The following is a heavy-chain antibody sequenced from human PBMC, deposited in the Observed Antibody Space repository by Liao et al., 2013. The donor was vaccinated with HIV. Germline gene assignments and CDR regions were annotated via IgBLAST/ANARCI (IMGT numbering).Heavy chain of an antibody. D-gene: IGHD2-15*01. V-gene: IGHV4-30-4*08. Sequence: QVQLQESGPRLVKPSQTLSLTCTVSGASIDSGNFYWAWIRQLPGKGLEWIGYINYSVSPYSNPSLKSRVTISMDMSKNQFSLSLHSVTAADTAVYYCARGEGGPPGRHYMDVWGKGPRSPSP. CDR1: GASIDSGNFY. J-gene: IGHJ6*03. CDR2: INYSVSP. CDR3: ARGEGGPPGRHYMDV.